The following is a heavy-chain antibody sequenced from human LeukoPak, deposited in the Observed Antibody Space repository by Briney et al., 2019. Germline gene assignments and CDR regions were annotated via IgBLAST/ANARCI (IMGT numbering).Heavy chain of an antibody. CDR3: SSGRLDSGWFDP. V-gene: IGHV4-4*02. J-gene: IGHJ5*02. D-gene: IGHD3-10*01. CDR2: IYHSGST. CDR1: GGSISSSNW. Sequence: TTSGTLSLTCAVSGGSISSSNWWSWVRQPPGKGLEWIGEIYHSGSTNYNPSLKSRVTISVDKSKNQFSLKLSSVTAADTAVYYCSSGRLDSGWFDPWGQGTLVTVSS.